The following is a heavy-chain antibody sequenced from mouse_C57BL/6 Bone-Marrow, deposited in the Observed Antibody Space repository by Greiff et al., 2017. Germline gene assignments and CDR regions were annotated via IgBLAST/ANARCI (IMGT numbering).Heavy chain of an antibody. Sequence: QVQLQQPGAELVRPGTSVKLSCKASGYTFTSYWMHWVKQRPGQGLEWIGVIDPSDSYTNYNQKFKGKATLTVDTSSSTAYMQLSSLTSEDSAVYYGARVTSGYWGQGTTLTVSS. CDR3: ARVTSGY. D-gene: IGHD3-2*02. CDR2: IDPSDSYT. J-gene: IGHJ2*01. V-gene: IGHV1-59*01. CDR1: GYTFTSYW.